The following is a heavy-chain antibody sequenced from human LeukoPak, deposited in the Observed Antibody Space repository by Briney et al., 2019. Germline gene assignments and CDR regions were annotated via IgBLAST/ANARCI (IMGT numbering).Heavy chain of an antibody. CDR2: IYPADSDI. CDR3: ARQEYCSGGSCYTWFDP. D-gene: IGHD2-15*01. J-gene: IGHJ5*02. V-gene: IGHV5-51*01. Sequence: GESLKISCKGSGYSINNYWIGWGRQIPGKGLEWMGIIYPADSDIRYSPSFQGQVTISADKSISTAYLQWSSLKASDTAMYYCARQEYCSGGSCYTWFDPWGQGTLVTVSS. CDR1: GYSINNYW.